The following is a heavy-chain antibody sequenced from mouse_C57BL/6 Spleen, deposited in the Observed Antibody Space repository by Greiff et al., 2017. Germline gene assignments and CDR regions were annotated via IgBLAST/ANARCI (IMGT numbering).Heavy chain of an antibody. CDR2: ISSGSSTI. Sequence: EVQLVESGGGLVKPGGSLKLSCAASGFTFSDYGMHWVRQAPEKGLEWVAYISSGSSTIYYADTVKGRFTISRDNAKNTLFLQMTSLRSEDTAMYYCARSYYDLPLDYWGQGTTLTVSS. D-gene: IGHD2-10*01. CDR1: GFTFSDYG. CDR3: ARSYYDLPLDY. J-gene: IGHJ2*01. V-gene: IGHV5-17*01.